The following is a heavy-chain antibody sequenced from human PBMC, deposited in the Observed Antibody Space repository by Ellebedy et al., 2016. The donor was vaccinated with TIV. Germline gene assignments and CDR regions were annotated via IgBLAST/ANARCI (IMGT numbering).Heavy chain of an antibody. CDR1: GYTFTSYG. CDR2: INTNTGNP. Sequence: AASVKVSCKASGYTFTSYGISWVRQAPGQGLEWMGWINTNTGNPTYAQGFTGRFVLSLDTSVSTAYLQISSLKAEDTAVYYCARGAAAGFFWYFDLWGRGTLVTVSS. D-gene: IGHD6-13*01. V-gene: IGHV7-4-1*02. J-gene: IGHJ2*01. CDR3: ARGAAAGFFWYFDL.